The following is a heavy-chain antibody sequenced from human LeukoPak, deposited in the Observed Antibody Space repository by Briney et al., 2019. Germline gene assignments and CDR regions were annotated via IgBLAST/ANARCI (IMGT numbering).Heavy chain of an antibody. D-gene: IGHD5-18*01. CDR3: ARGGYRLSVTFGY. CDR1: GFTVSSNY. Sequence: GGSLRLSCAASGFTVSSNYMSWVRQAPGKGLEWVSVIYSGGSTYYADSVKGRFTISRDTSKNTLYLQMNSLRAEDTAVYYCARGGYRLSVTFGYWGQGTLVTVSS. J-gene: IGHJ4*02. V-gene: IGHV3-66*02. CDR2: IYSGGST.